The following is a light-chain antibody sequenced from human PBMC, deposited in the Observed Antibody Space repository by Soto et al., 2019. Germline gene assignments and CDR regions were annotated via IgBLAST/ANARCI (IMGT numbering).Light chain of an antibody. Sequence: QSVPTQPPSMSGAPGQSITISCTGTNNDIGAYNSVSWYQQHPGMAPQLMIYDVSYRPSGISSRFSGSKSGNTASLTISGLQAADEADYYCSSYTTSSVRVFGGGTKVTVL. CDR1: NNDIGAYNS. J-gene: IGLJ2*01. V-gene: IGLV2-14*03. CDR3: SSYTTSSVRV. CDR2: DVS.